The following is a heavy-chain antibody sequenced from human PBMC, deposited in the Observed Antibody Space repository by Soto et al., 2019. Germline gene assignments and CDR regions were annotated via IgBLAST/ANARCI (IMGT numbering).Heavy chain of an antibody. Sequence: SETLSLTCTVSGGSISSYYWSWIRQPPGKGLEWIGEINHSGSTNYNPSLKSRVTISVDTSKNQFSLKLSSVTAADTAVYYCARGNRGVTRVYYYYYGMDVWGQGTTVTVSS. V-gene: IGHV4-34*01. CDR3: ARGNRGVTRVYYYYYGMDV. J-gene: IGHJ6*02. CDR2: INHSGST. CDR1: GGSISSYY. D-gene: IGHD3-10*01.